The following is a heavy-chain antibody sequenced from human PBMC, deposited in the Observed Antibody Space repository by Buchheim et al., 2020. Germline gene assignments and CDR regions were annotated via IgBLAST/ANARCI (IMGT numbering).Heavy chain of an antibody. Sequence: QVQLQESGPGLVKPSQTLSLTCTVSGGSISSGGYYWSWIRQHPGKGLEWIGYIYYSGSTYYNPSLKSRVTISVDTSKNQFSLKLSSVTAADTAMYYCARERSTHGILRYFDWLIMGWYFDLWGRGTL. CDR2: IYYSGST. D-gene: IGHD3-9*01. CDR1: GGSISSGGYY. J-gene: IGHJ2*01. V-gene: IGHV4-31*03. CDR3: ARERSTHGILRYFDWLIMGWYFDL.